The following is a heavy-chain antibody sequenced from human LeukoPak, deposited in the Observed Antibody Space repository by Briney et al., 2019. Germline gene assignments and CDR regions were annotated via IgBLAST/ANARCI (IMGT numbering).Heavy chain of an antibody. CDR3: AKDDGDSAKGYYFDY. Sequence: PGGSLRLPCTASDFTFSIYAMGWVRQAPGKGLEWVSAISRSSTNTYYADSVKGRFTISRDNSKNTLYLQMNSLRAEDTALYYCAKDDGDSAKGYYFDYWGQGTLVTVSS. J-gene: IGHJ4*02. D-gene: IGHD4-17*01. V-gene: IGHV3-23*01. CDR1: DFTFSIYA. CDR2: ISRSSTNT.